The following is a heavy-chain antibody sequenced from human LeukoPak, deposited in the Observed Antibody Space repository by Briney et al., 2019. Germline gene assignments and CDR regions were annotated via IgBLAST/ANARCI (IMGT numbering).Heavy chain of an antibody. D-gene: IGHD6-6*01. V-gene: IGHV4-61*02. J-gene: IGHJ6*03. CDR1: GGSISSGSYY. Sequence: RPSETLSLTCTVSGGSISSGSYYWSWIRQPAGKGLEWIGRIYTSGSTNYNPSLKSRVTISVDTSKNQFSLKLSSVTAADTAVYYCARAYSSSPNYYYYYYMDVWGKGTTVTVSS. CDR2: IYTSGST. CDR3: ARAYSSSPNYYYYYYMDV.